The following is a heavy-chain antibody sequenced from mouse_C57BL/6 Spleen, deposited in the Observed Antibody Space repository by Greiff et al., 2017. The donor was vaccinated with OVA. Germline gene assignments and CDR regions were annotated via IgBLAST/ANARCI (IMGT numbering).Heavy chain of an antibody. V-gene: IGHV5-17*01. CDR2: ISSGSSTI. J-gene: IGHJ4*01. CDR1: GFTFSDYG. Sequence: EVKLMESGGGLVKPGGSLKLSCAASGFTFSDYGMHWVRQAPEKGLEWVAYISSGSSTIYYADTVKGRFTISRDNAKNTLFLQMTSLRSEDTAMYYCAREGAHYDEDAMDYWGQGTSVTVSS. CDR3: AREGAHYDEDAMDY. D-gene: IGHD2-4*01.